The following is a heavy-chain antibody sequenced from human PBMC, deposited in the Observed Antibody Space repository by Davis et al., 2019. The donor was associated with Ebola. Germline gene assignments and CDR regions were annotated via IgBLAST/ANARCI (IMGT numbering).Heavy chain of an antibody. V-gene: IGHV3-30*02. Sequence: GESLKISCAASGFTFSSYGMHWVRQAPGKGLEWVAVIWYDGSNKYYADSVKGRFTISRDNSKNTLYLQMNSLRTEDTAVYYCAKDPYFSVRGDLYYYYYGMDVWGQGTTVTVSS. D-gene: IGHD3-10*01. J-gene: IGHJ6*02. CDR2: IWYDGSNK. CDR3: AKDPYFSVRGDLYYYYYGMDV. CDR1: GFTFSSYG.